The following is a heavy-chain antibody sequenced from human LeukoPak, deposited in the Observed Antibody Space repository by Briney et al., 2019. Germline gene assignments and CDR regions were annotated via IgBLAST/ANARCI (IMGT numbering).Heavy chain of an antibody. CDR3: AKHDV. CDR1: GGSISSSGYY. CDR2: FYYSGYT. Sequence: SETLSLTCTVSGGSISSSGYYWGWIRQPPGKGLEWIASFYYSGYTYYKPSLQSRITTSVDASKNQFSLKLTSVTAADTAVYYCAKHDVWRKGTTVTVSS. J-gene: IGHJ6*04. V-gene: IGHV4-39*01.